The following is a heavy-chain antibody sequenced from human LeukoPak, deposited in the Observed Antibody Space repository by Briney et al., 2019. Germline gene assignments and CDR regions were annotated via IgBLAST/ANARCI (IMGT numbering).Heavy chain of an antibody. V-gene: IGHV4-39*07. CDR2: IYYSGST. CDR3: ARAVGYCSGGSCYSGWVDY. Sequence: SETLSLTCTVSGGSISSSSYYWGWIRQPPGKGLEWIGSIYYSGSTYYNPSLKSRVTISVDTSKNQFSLKLSSVTAADTAVYYCARAVGYCSGGSCYSGWVDYWGQGTLVTVSS. CDR1: GGSISSSSYY. J-gene: IGHJ4*02. D-gene: IGHD2-15*01.